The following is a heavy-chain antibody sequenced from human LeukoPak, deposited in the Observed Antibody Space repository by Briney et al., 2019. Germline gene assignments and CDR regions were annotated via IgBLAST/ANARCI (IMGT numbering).Heavy chain of an antibody. CDR3: ARRRGCSGYYYMDV. Sequence: SETLSLTCAVSGYSISSDYYWAWIRQPPVRGLEWIESIYHGGSTYYSPSLRSRVTISLDTSKNQFSLKLSSVAAADTAVYYCARRRGCSGYYYMDVWGKGTTVTVSS. D-gene: IGHD3-10*02. J-gene: IGHJ6*03. V-gene: IGHV4-38-2*01. CDR1: GYSISSDYY. CDR2: IYHGGST.